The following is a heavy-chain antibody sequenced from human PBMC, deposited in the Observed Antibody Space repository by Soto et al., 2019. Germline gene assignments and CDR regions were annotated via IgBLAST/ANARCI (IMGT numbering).Heavy chain of an antibody. Sequence: GESLKISCKGSGYSFTSYWIGWVRQMPGKXLEWMGIIYPGDSDTRYSPSFQGQVTISADKSISTAYLQWSSLKASDTAMYYCARHSYYGSGSYYSYYYYYGMDVWGQGTTVTVSS. CDR1: GYSFTSYW. V-gene: IGHV5-51*01. D-gene: IGHD3-10*01. J-gene: IGHJ6*02. CDR3: ARHSYYGSGSYYSYYYYYGMDV. CDR2: IYPGDSDT.